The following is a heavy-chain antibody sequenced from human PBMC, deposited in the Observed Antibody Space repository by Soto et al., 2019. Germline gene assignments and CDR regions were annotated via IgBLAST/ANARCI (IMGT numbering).Heavy chain of an antibody. CDR1: GGSIRNYY. D-gene: IGHD3-22*01. V-gene: IGHV4-59*01. CDR2: IYHSGNT. CDR3: AKDYYETSTYWGAFNI. J-gene: IGHJ3*02. Sequence: SETLSLTXTVSGGSIRNYYWSWVRQPPGKGLEWIGYIYHSGNTNVNPSLKSRVTISVDTSKSQISLKMTSVTAADTAMYYCAKDYYETSTYWGAFNIWGQGAMVTVSS.